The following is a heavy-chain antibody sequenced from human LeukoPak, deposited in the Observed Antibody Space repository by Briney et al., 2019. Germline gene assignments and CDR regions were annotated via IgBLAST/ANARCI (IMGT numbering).Heavy chain of an antibody. Sequence: PSETLSLTCTVSGGSISSSSYYWGWIRQPPGKGLEWIGSIYYSGSTYYNPSLKSRVTISVDTSKNQFSLKLSSVTAADTAVYYCARAEDGYNAEYFQHWGQGTLVTVSS. CDR1: GGSISSSSYY. CDR3: ARAEDGYNAEYFQH. D-gene: IGHD5-24*01. V-gene: IGHV4-39*07. J-gene: IGHJ1*01. CDR2: IYYSGST.